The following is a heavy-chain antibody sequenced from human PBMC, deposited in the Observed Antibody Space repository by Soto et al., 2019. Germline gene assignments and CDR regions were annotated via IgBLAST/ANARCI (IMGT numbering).Heavy chain of an antibody. CDR2: INPKNGKT. CDR3: VAGMDV. V-gene: IGHV1-46*01. Sequence: VLLIQSGAEVKKPGSSVKVSCKASGYNFPSYYMHWVRQAPGQGLEWMGIINPKNGKTTYAQKFQGRITVTRDTPTTTVYMELKSLRSEDTTVYYCVAGMDVWGQGTTVIVSS. J-gene: IGHJ6*02. CDR1: GYNFPSYY.